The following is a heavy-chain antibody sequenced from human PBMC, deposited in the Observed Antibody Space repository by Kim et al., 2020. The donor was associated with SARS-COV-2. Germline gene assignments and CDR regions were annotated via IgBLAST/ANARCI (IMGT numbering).Heavy chain of an antibody. V-gene: IGHV3-15*01. CDR3: TSSPYYIDY. Sequence: GTADYAAHVNVRFTISRDDSKYTLYLKMNSLKTEDTAVYYCTSSPYYIDYWGQGTLVAVSS. J-gene: IGHJ4*02. CDR2: GTA.